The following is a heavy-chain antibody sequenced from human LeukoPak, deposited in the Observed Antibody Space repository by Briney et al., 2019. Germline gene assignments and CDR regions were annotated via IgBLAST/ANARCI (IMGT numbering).Heavy chain of an antibody. D-gene: IGHD6-13*01. J-gene: IGHJ1*01. Sequence: GGSLRLSCAASGFTFSSYWMSWVRQVPGKGLEWVASIKKDGSEKYHVDSVKGRFTMSRDNAKDSLYLEINSLRVDDTAVYYCARTKRIAADEYFYYWGQGTLVTVSS. CDR3: ARTKRIAADEYFYY. CDR2: IKKDGSEK. CDR1: GFTFSSYW. V-gene: IGHV3-7*05.